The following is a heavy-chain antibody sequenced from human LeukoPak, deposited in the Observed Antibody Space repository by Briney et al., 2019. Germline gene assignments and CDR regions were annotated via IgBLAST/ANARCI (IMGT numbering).Heavy chain of an antibody. D-gene: IGHD3-22*01. J-gene: IGHJ3*02. V-gene: IGHV1-8*03. CDR3: ARGGIYDDDAFDI. CDR2: MNPNSGNT. Sequence: ASVNVSCKASGYTFTSYDINWVRQATGQGLEWMGWMNPNSGNTGYAQKFQGRVTITRNTSISTAYMELSSLRSEDTAVYYCARGGIYDDDAFDIWGQGTMVTDSS. CDR1: GYTFTSYD.